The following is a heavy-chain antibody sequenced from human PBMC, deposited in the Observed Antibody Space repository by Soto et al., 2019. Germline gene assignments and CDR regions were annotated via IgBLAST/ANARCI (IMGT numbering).Heavy chain of an antibody. D-gene: IGHD6-19*01. V-gene: IGHV3-21*01. J-gene: IGHJ4*02. Sequence: GGSLRLSCAASGFTFSSYSMNWVRQAPGKGLEWVSSISSSSSYIYYADSVKGRFTISRDNAKNSLYLQMNSLRAEDTAVYYCARGDIAVAGTELFDYWGQGTLVTVSS. CDR2: ISSSSSYI. CDR3: ARGDIAVAGTELFDY. CDR1: GFTFSSYS.